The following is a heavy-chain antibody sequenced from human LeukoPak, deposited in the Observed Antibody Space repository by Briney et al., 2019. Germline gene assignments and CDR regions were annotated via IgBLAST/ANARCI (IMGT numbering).Heavy chain of an antibody. V-gene: IGHV3-23*01. CDR1: GFTFSSYA. J-gene: IGHJ3*02. Sequence: GGSLRLSCAASGFTFSSYAMSWVRQAPGKGLEWVSAISGSGGSTYYADSVKGRFTISRDNSKNTLYLQMNSLRAEDTAVYYCAKAQMKGWLGLRGAFDIWGQGTMVTVSS. CDR2: ISGSGGST. D-gene: IGHD6-19*01. CDR3: AKAQMKGWLGLRGAFDI.